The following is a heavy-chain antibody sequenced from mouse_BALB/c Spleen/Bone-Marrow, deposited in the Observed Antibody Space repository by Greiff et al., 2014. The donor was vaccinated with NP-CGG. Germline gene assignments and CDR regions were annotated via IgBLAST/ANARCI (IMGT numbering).Heavy chain of an antibody. D-gene: IGHD1-1*01. CDR1: GFNTKDTY. CDR2: IDPANGNT. J-gene: IGHJ3*01. Sequence: EVQLQQSGAELVKPGASVKLSCTASGFNTKDTYMHWVKQRPEQGLEWIGRIDPANGNTKYDPKFQGKATITADTSSNTAYLQLSSLTSEDTAVYYCASYYYGSGSFAYWGQGTLVTVSA. V-gene: IGHV14-3*02. CDR3: ASYYYGSGSFAY.